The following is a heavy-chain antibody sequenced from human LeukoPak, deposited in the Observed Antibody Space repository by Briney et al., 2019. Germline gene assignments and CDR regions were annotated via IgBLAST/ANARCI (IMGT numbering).Heavy chain of an antibody. CDR2: IYSGGST. D-gene: IGHD1-14*01. Sequence: PGGSLRLSCAASGFTVSSNYMSWVRQAPGKGLERVSVIYSGGSTYYADSVKGRFTISRDNSKNTVYLQMNSLRAEDTAVYYCAKAGRAPGPGYYYYYMDVWGKGTTVTVSS. CDR1: GFTVSSNY. V-gene: IGHV3-53*01. CDR3: AKAGRAPGPGYYYYYMDV. J-gene: IGHJ6*03.